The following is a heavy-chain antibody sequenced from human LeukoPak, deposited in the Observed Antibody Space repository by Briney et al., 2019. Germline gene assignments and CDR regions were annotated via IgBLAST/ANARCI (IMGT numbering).Heavy chain of an antibody. D-gene: IGHD3-9*01. CDR1: GGSISSSSYY. CDR3: ARDVHYDILTGYYYFDY. J-gene: IGHJ4*02. CDR2: IYYSGST. Sequence: SETLSLTCTVSGGSISSSSYYWGWIRQPPGKGLEWIGSIYYSGSTYYNPSLKSRVTISVDTSKNQFSLKLSSVTAADTAVYYCARDVHYDILTGYYYFDYWGQGTLVTVSS. V-gene: IGHV4-39*07.